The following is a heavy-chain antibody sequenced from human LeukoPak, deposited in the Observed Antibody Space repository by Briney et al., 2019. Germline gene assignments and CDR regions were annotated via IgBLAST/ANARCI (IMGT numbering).Heavy chain of an antibody. D-gene: IGHD3-16*01. Sequence: GGSLRLSCAASGFTVGSSYMSWVRQAPGKGLEWVAGINWNAGSTSYADSVKGRFTISRDNAKNSVFLQMNSLRAEDTALYYCARGPGEGLFDYWGQGTLVTVSS. J-gene: IGHJ4*02. V-gene: IGHV3-20*04. CDR2: INWNAGST. CDR3: ARGPGEGLFDY. CDR1: GFTVGSSY.